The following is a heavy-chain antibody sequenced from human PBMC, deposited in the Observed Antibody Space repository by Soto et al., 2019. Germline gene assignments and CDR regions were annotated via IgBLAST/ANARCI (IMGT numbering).Heavy chain of an antibody. CDR1: GGSISSYY. J-gene: IGHJ5*02. D-gene: IGHD6-13*01. CDR3: ARGRIAAAGMWLPP. Sequence: SETLSLTCTVSGGSISSYYWSWIRQPPGKGLEWIGYIYYSGSTNYNPSLKSRVTISVDTSKNQFSLKLSSVTAADTAVYYCARGRIAAAGMWLPPCGQGTLVTVSS. CDR2: IYYSGST. V-gene: IGHV4-59*01.